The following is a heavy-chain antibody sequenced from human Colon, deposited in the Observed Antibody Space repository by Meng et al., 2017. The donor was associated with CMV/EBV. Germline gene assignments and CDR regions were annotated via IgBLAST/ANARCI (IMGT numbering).Heavy chain of an antibody. V-gene: IGHV3-30-3*02. CDR1: GFTFSSYA. Sequence: GGSLRLSCAASGFTFSSYAMHWVRQAPGKGLEWVAVISYDGSNKYYADSVSGRFTISRDNSKNSLYLQMAFLGPEDTAIYYCSKDRTNFASGWFDSWGQGTLVTVSS. CDR2: ISYDGSNK. CDR3: SKDRTNFASGWFDS. D-gene: IGHD1-1*01. J-gene: IGHJ5*01.